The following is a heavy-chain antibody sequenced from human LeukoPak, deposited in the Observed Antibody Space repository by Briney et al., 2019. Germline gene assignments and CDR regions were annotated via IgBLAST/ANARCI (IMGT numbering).Heavy chain of an antibody. CDR1: GGSFSGYY. CDR2: INHSGST. D-gene: IGHD2-2*01. J-gene: IGHJ6*02. V-gene: IGHV4-34*01. CDR3: ARDKYCSSTSCYEGAYYYYGMDV. Sequence: SETLSLTCAVSGGSFSGYYWSWIRQPPGKGLEWVGEINHSGSTTYNPALKSRVTISVDTSKTQFSLKLSSVTAADTAVYYCARDKYCSSTSCYEGAYYYYGMDVWGQGTTVTVSS.